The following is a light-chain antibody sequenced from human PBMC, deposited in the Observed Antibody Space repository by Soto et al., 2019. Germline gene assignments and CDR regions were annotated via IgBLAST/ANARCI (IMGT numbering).Light chain of an antibody. CDR2: DAS. CDR3: QQYENLPT. V-gene: IGKV1-33*01. Sequence: DIQMTQSPSSLSASVGDGVTITCQASQNINNYLNWYQQKPGRAPKILIYDASNLEAGVPSRFRGSGSGTDFTFTISRLQPEDIATYYCQQYENLPTFGQGTRLEI. J-gene: IGKJ5*01. CDR1: QNINNY.